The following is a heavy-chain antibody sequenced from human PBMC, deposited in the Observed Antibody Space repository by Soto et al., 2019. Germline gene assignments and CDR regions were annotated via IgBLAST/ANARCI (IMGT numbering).Heavy chain of an antibody. CDR3: ARSTRGQLWSDYFDY. V-gene: IGHV1-46*01. CDR1: GYTFTSYY. J-gene: IGHJ4*02. Sequence: ASVKVSCKASGYTFTSYYMHWVRQAPGQGLEWMGIINPSGGSTSYAQKFQGRVTMTRDTSTSTVYMELSSLRSEDTAVYYCARSTRGQLWSDYFDYWGQGTLVTVSS. CDR2: INPSGGST. D-gene: IGHD5-18*01.